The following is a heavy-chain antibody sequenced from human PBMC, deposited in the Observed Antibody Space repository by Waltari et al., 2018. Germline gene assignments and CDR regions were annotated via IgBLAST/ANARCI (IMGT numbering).Heavy chain of an antibody. D-gene: IGHD3-9*01. Sequence: QVQLVESGGGVVQPGRSLRLSCAASGFTFSSYGMHWVRQAPGKGLEWVAVIWYDGSNKYYADSVKGRFTISRDNSKNTLYLQMNSLRAEDTAVYYCATDIVTGYHAYYYYGMDVWGQGTTVTVSS. CDR2: IWYDGSNK. V-gene: IGHV3-33*01. CDR1: GFTFSSYG. J-gene: IGHJ6*02. CDR3: ATDIVTGYHAYYYYGMDV.